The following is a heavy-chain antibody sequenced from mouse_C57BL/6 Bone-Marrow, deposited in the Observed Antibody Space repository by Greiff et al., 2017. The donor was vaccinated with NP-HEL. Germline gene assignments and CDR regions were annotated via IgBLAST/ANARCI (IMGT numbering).Heavy chain of an antibody. D-gene: IGHD2-3*01. Sequence: QVQLQQPGAELVKPGASVKLSCKASGYTFTSYWMHWVKQRPGRGLEWIGRIDPNSGGTKYNEKFKSKATLTVDKPSSTAYMQLSRLTSEDSAVYYCARRGWLRWYFDVWGRGTTVTVSS. CDR2: IDPNSGGT. J-gene: IGHJ1*03. V-gene: IGHV1-72*01. CDR3: ARRGWLRWYFDV. CDR1: GYTFTSYW.